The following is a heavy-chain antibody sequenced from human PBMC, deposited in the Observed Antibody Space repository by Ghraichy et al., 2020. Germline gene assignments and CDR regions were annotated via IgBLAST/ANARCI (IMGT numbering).Heavy chain of an antibody. CDR2: LSGSGDST. J-gene: IGHJ4*02. CDR1: GFTFSNYA. V-gene: IGHV3-23*01. CDR3: AKEILSNSWYYFDS. Sequence: GESLNISCAASGFTFSNYAMSWVRQAPGKGLAWVSGLSGSGDSTYYADSVKGRFTISRDNSKNTLYLQMNSLRAEDTAVYYCAKEILSNSWYYFDSWGQGTLVTVSS. D-gene: IGHD6-13*01.